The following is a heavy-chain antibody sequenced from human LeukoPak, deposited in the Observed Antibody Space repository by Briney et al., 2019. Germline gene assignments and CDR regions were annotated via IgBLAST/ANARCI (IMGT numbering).Heavy chain of an antibody. D-gene: IGHD4-23*01. Sequence: GGSLRLSCAASGFTFSSYGMHWVRQAPGKGLEWVAFIRYDGSNKYYADSVKGRFTISRDNSKNTLYLQMNSLRAEDTAVYYCAKALGATVVTYDAFDIWGQGTMVTVSS. CDR3: AKALGATVVTYDAFDI. CDR2: IRYDGSNK. J-gene: IGHJ3*02. V-gene: IGHV3-30*02. CDR1: GFTFSSYG.